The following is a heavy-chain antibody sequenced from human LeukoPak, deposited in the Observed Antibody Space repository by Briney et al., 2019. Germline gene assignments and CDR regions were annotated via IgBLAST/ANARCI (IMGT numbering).Heavy chain of an antibody. CDR3: AKRFGES. D-gene: IGHD3-10*01. Sequence: GGSLRLSCAASGFTFDDYAMHWVRQAPGKGLEWVSGISWNSGSIGYADSVKGRFTISRDNAKNSLYLQMNSLRAEDTALYYCAKRFGESWGQGTLVTVSS. CDR1: GFTFDDYA. CDR2: ISWNSGSI. J-gene: IGHJ5*02. V-gene: IGHV3-9*01.